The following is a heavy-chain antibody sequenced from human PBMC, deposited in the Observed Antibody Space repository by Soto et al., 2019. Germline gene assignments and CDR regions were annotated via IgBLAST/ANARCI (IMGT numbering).Heavy chain of an antibody. CDR1: GFTFRNYW. V-gene: IGHV3-7*01. Sequence: EVQLVESGGGLVQPGGSLRLSCVASGFTFRNYWISWLRQAPGKGLEWVANTNHDGRERYSVDSVKGRFTISRDNAKNSMHLQMNSLRAEDTAVYYCARDGSGYSTAWGQGTLVTVSS. D-gene: IGHD5-18*01. CDR2: TNHDGRER. J-gene: IGHJ5*02. CDR3: ARDGSGYSTA.